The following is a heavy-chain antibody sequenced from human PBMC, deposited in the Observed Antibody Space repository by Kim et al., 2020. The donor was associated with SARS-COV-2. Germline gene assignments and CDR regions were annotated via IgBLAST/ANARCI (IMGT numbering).Heavy chain of an antibody. D-gene: IGHD3-10*01. Sequence: SETLSLTCTVSGGSISSSSYYWGWIRQPPGKGLEWIGSIYYSGSTYYNPSLKSRVTISVDTSKNQFSLKLSSVTAADTAVYYCARRGPLFTMVRGTAVGAFDIWGQGTMVTVSS. CDR3: ARRGPLFTMVRGTAVGAFDI. J-gene: IGHJ3*02. V-gene: IGHV4-39*01. CDR1: GGSISSSSYY. CDR2: IYYSGST.